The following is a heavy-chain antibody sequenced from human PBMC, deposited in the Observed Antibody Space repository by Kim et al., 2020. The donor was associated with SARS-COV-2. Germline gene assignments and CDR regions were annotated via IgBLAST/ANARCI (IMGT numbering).Heavy chain of an antibody. J-gene: IGHJ4*02. CDR1: GGSISSYY. D-gene: IGHD5-18*01. CDR3: ARVQKWIRPYFDY. CDR2: IYYSGST. V-gene: IGHV4-59*01. Sequence: SETLSLTCTVSGGSISSYYWSWIRQPPGKGLEWIGYIYYSGSTNYNPSLKSRVTISVDTSKNQFSLKLSSVTAADTAVYYCARVQKWIRPYFDYWGQGTLVTVSS.